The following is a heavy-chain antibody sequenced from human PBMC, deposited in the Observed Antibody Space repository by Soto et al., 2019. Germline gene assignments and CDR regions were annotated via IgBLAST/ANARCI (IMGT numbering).Heavy chain of an antibody. CDR3: TVITWFRGMDA. CDR1: GDSVSSNSSG. J-gene: IGHJ6*04. D-gene: IGHD3-10*01. CDR2: TYYKSKWNN. Sequence: SQTLSLTFVISGDSVSSNSSGWNWIRQSPSRVLEWLGRTYYKSKWNNDYALSVKSRITINPDTSKNQFSLHLYSVTPEDTAVYYCTVITWFRGMDAWGKGTPVNV. V-gene: IGHV6-1*01.